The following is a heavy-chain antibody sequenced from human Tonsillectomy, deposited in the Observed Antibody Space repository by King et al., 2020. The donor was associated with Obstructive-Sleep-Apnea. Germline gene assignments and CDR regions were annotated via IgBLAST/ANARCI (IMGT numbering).Heavy chain of an antibody. Sequence: VQLQESGPGLVKPSETLSHTCTVSGYSISSGYYWGWIRQPPGKGLEWIGSIYHSGSTYYNPSLKSRVTISVDTSKNQFSLKLSSVTAADTAVYYCARDREVDIVVVVAATHDAFDIWGQGTMVTVSS. CDR2: IYHSGST. D-gene: IGHD2-15*01. CDR3: ARDREVDIVVVVAATHDAFDI. V-gene: IGHV4-38-2*02. CDR1: GYSISSGYY. J-gene: IGHJ3*02.